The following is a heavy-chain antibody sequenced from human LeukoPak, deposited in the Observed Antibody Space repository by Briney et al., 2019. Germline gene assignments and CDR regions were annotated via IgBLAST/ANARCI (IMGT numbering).Heavy chain of an antibody. D-gene: IGHD6-19*01. CDR2: IIPIFGTA. CDR1: GGTFSSYA. J-gene: IGHJ4*02. CDR3: AKKRWIEAVAGTFDY. Sequence: SVKVSCKASGGTFSSYAISWVRQAPGQGLEWMGRIIPIFGTANYAQKFKGRVTITTDESKSTAYMELSSLRSEDTAVYYCAKKRWIEAVAGTFDYWGQGTLVTVSS. V-gene: IGHV1-69*05.